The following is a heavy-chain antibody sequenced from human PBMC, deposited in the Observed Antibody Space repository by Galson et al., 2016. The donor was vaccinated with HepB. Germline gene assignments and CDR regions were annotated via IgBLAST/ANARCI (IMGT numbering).Heavy chain of an antibody. CDR1: GFTFSTYW. Sequence: SLRLSCAASGFTFSTYWMHWVRQVPGKGLVWVSHINSDGSSTTYADSVKGRFTISRDNAKNTLYLQMNSLRAEDTAVYYCARDPEAITIFKVVHYYGMDVWGQGTTVTVSS. V-gene: IGHV3-74*03. J-gene: IGHJ6*02. CDR3: ARDPEAITIFKVVHYYGMDV. CDR2: INSDGSST. D-gene: IGHD3-3*01.